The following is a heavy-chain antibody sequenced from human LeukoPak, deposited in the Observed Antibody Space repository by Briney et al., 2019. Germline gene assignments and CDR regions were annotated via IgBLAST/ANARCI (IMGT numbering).Heavy chain of an antibody. D-gene: IGHD3-10*01. CDR3: ARSPAFGFYYYGMDV. CDR2: IKQDGSEK. CDR1: GFTFSSYC. Sequence: GGSLRLSCAASGFTFSSYCMSWVRQAPGKGLEWVANIKQDGSEKYYVDSVKGRFTISRDNAKNSLYLQMNSLRAEDTAVYYCARSPAFGFYYYGMDVWGQGTTVTVSS. J-gene: IGHJ6*02. V-gene: IGHV3-7*03.